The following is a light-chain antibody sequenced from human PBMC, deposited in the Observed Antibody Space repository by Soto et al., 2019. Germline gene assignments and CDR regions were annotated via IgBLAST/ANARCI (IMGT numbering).Light chain of an antibody. CDR2: AAS. V-gene: IGKV3-20*01. CDR3: QQYYTSTPRYT. Sequence: EIVLTQSPGTLSLSPGESATLSCRASQSLNSNFLAWYQQKPGQAPRLLVYAASSRATGIPDRVSGSASGTVFPLSISRLEPEDFAVYYCQQYYTSTPRYTFGQGTKLEIK. J-gene: IGKJ2*01. CDR1: QSLNSNF.